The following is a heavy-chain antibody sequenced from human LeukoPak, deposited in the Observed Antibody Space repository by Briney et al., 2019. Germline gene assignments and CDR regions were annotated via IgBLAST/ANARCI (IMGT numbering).Heavy chain of an antibody. CDR3: AAFPYCSSTSCPDY. D-gene: IGHD2-2*01. J-gene: IGHJ4*02. CDR1: GYTFTSYD. V-gene: IGHV1-8*01. Sequence: ASVKVSCTASGYTFTSYDINWVRQATGQGLEWMGWMNPNSGNTGYAQKFQGRVTMTRNTSISTAYMELSSLRSEDTAVYYCAAFPYCSSTSCPDYWGQGTLVTVSS. CDR2: MNPNSGNT.